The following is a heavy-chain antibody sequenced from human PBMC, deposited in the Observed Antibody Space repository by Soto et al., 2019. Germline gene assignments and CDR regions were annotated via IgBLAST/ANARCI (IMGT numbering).Heavy chain of an antibody. V-gene: IGHV4-30-4*01. D-gene: IGHD1-1*01. Sequence: PSETLYITCTVSGGSISSGDYYWSWIRQPPGKGLEWIGYIYYSGSTYYNPCPKSRVTISVDTSKNQFSLKLSSVTAADTAVYYCARDWKGAYYGMDVWGQGTTVTVSS. CDR1: GGSISSGDYY. J-gene: IGHJ6*02. CDR2: IYYSGST. CDR3: ARDWKGAYYGMDV.